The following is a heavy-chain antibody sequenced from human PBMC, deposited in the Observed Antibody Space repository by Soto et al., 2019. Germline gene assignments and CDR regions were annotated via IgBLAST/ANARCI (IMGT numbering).Heavy chain of an antibody. CDR3: ARGAAPPRPHYDFWSGTGGGYGMDV. D-gene: IGHD3-3*01. CDR2: INAGNGNT. J-gene: IGHJ6*02. CDR1: GYTFTSYA. V-gene: IGHV1-3*01. Sequence: ASVKVSCKASGYTFTSYAMHWVRQAPGQRLEWMGWINAGNGNTKYPQKFQGRVTITRDTSASTAYMELSSLRSEDTAVYYCARGAAPPRPHYDFWSGTGGGYGMDVWGQGTTVTVSS.